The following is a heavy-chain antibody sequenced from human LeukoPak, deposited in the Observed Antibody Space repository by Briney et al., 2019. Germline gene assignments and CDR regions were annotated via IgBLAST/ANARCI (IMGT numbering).Heavy chain of an antibody. CDR2: INYSGST. V-gene: IGHV4-59*01. Sequence: SETLSLTCTVSGGSISSYYWSWIRQPPGKGLEWIGYINYSGSTNYNPSLKSRVTISIDTSKNRFSLRLTSVTAADTAVYYCARVRFYYTTGYSTSYYLDYWGQGALVTVSS. CDR3: ARVRFYYTTGYSTSYYLDY. CDR1: GGSISSYY. D-gene: IGHD3-22*01. J-gene: IGHJ4*02.